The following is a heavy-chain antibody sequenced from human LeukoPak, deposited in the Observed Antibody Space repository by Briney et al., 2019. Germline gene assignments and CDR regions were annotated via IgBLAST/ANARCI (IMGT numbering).Heavy chain of an antibody. V-gene: IGHV4-4*09. CDR2: IYTSGSP. CDR1: GASINSYY. Sequence: PSETLSLTCTVSGASINSYYWSWIRQPPGKELEWIGYIYTSGSPNYNPSLKSRVTISVDTTRNQFSLRLSSVTAADTAVYYCARRAGRFANWFDPWGQGILVTVSS. CDR3: ARRAGRFANWFDP. D-gene: IGHD3-16*01. J-gene: IGHJ5*02.